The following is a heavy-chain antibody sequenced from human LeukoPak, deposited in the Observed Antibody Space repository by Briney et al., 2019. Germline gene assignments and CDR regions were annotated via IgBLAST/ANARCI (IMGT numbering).Heavy chain of an antibody. CDR2: ISSSGST. D-gene: IGHD1-26*01. V-gene: IGHV4-4*07. CDR3: AREGRGSTQGY. CDR1: GGSIISYY. J-gene: IGHJ4*02. Sequence: SETLSLTCTVSGGSIISYYWTWIRQPAGKGLEWIGRISSSGSTDYNPSLKSRVTMTVDRSKNQFSLKLSSVTAAGTAVYYCAREGRGSTQGYWGQGTLVTVSS.